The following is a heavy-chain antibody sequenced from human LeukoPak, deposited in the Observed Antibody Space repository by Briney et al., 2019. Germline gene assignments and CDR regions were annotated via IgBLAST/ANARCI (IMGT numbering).Heavy chain of an antibody. Sequence: SETLSLTCTVSGGSISSSGYYWVWIRQPPGKGLEWIGYIYYSGSTNYNPSLKSRVTMSVDTSKNQFSLKLSSVTAADTAVYYCARQGAEGLTGGWFDPWGQGTLVTVSS. J-gene: IGHJ5*02. CDR3: ARQGAEGLTGGWFDP. D-gene: IGHD1-26*01. V-gene: IGHV4-61*05. CDR1: GGSISSSGYY. CDR2: IYYSGST.